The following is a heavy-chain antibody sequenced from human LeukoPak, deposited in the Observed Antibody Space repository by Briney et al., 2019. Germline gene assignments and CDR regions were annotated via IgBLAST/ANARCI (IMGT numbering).Heavy chain of an antibody. D-gene: IGHD6-13*01. Sequence: GGSLRLSCAASGFTFSNAWMSWVRQAPGKGLEWVGRIKSETDGGTIDYAAPVKGRFTISRDDSKNTLYLQMNSLKTEDTAVYYCAKVSPGIAAAGHLYCMDVWGKGTSGSVSS. V-gene: IGHV3-15*01. CDR3: AKVSPGIAAAGHLYCMDV. CDR1: GFTFSNAW. J-gene: IGHJ6*03. CDR2: IKSETDGGTI.